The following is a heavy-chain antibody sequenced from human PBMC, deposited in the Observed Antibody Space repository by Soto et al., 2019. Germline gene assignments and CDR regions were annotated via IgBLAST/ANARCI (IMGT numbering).Heavy chain of an antibody. CDR3: ARERFSGWSLRHRKGAFDI. V-gene: IGHV3-7*05. J-gene: IGHJ3*02. D-gene: IGHD6-19*01. Sequence: GGSLRLSCAASGFTFSSYWMSWVRQAPGKGLEWVANIKQDGSEKYYVDSVKGRFTISRDNAKNSLYLQMNSLRAEDTVVYYCARERFSGWSLRHRKGAFDIWGQGTMVTVSS. CDR1: GFTFSSYW. CDR2: IKQDGSEK.